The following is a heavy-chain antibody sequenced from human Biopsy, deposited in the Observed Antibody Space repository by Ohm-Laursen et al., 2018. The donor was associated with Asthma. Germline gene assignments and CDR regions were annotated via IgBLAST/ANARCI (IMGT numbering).Heavy chain of an antibody. J-gene: IGHJ5*02. Sequence: ASVTASCKSSGYTFIGCHIHWMRQAPGQGLEWMGRLNPNSGGTNYAQKFQGRVTMTRDTSISTAYMEVSRLRSDDTAVYYCARGQKSAGDRWFDPWGQGTLVTVSS. D-gene: IGHD6-13*01. CDR3: ARGQKSAGDRWFDP. V-gene: IGHV1-2*06. CDR1: GYTFIGCH. CDR2: LNPNSGGT.